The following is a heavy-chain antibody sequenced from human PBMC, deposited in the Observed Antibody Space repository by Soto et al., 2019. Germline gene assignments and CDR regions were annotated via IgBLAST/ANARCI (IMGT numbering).Heavy chain of an antibody. V-gene: IGHV5-51*01. Sequence: GESLKISCEGSGYSFSNYWIAWVRQMPGKGLEWMGIIYPADSDTRYSPSFQGQVTISADKSISTAYLQWSSLKASDTAMYYCARRGYDYYYGMDVWGQGTTVTVSS. CDR1: GYSFSNYW. J-gene: IGHJ6*02. CDR3: ARRGYDYYYGMDV. CDR2: IYPADSDT.